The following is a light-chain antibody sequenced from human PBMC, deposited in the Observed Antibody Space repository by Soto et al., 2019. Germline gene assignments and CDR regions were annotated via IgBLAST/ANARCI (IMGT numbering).Light chain of an antibody. CDR3: QQFGSSPGFT. J-gene: IGKJ3*01. CDR2: GAS. Sequence: EIVLTQSPGTLSLSPGERATLSCRASQSINNRYLAWYQQKPGQAPRLLIYGASSRATGIPDRFIGSGSGTDFTLTTSRLEPEDFAVSYCQQFGSSPGFTFGPGTKVDIK. CDR1: QSINNRY. V-gene: IGKV3-20*01.